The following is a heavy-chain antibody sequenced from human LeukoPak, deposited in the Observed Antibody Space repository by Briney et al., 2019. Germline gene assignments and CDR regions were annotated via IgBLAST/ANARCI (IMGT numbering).Heavy chain of an antibody. V-gene: IGHV3-21*01. CDR2: ISSGSTYI. Sequence: GGSLRISCAASGFSFNTYSMNWVRQAPGKGLEGVSYISSGSTYIYYADSVKGRFTISRDNGKNSLYLQMNSLRAEDTAVYYCARKGYYASSGYLGYFQHWGQGTLVTVSS. D-gene: IGHD3-22*01. CDR1: GFSFNTYS. CDR3: ARKGYYASSGYLGYFQH. J-gene: IGHJ1*01.